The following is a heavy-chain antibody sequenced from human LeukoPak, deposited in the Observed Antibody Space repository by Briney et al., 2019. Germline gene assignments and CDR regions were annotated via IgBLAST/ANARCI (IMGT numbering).Heavy chain of an antibody. D-gene: IGHD3-22*01. J-gene: IGHJ5*02. Sequence: SETLSLTCTVSGGSISSYYWSWLRQPPGKGLEWIGYIYYSGSTNYNPSLKSRVTISVDTSKNQFSLKLSSVTAADTAVYYCARAGYDSSGYYYGFDPWGQGTLVTVSS. CDR3: ARAGYDSSGYYYGFDP. CDR2: IYYSGST. V-gene: IGHV4-59*01. CDR1: GGSISSYY.